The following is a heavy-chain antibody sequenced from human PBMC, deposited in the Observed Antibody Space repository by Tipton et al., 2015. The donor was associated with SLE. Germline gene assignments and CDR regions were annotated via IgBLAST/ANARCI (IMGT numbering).Heavy chain of an antibody. CDR2: MYYSGST. J-gene: IGHJ4*02. CDR3: ARASSSSFAIDY. CDR1: GGSISSHY. Sequence: TLSLTCTVSGGSISSHYWSWIRQPPGKGLEWIGYMYYSGSTNYNPSLKSRVTISVDTSKNQFSLKLSSVTAADTAVYYCARASSSSFAIDYWGQGTLVTVSS. D-gene: IGHD6-6*01. V-gene: IGHV4-59*08.